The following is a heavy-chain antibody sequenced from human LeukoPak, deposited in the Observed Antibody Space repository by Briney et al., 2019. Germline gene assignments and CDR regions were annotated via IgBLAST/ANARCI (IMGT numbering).Heavy chain of an antibody. J-gene: IGHJ5*02. CDR3: AKDPIFTYYYGSGNLNWFDP. D-gene: IGHD3-10*01. CDR2: ISSSGSTI. V-gene: IGHV3-48*03. Sequence: GGSLRLSCAASGFTFSSYEMNWVRQAPGKGLEWVSYISSSGSTIYYADSVKGRFTISRDNSKNTLYLQMNSLRAEDTAVYYCAKDPIFTYYYGSGNLNWFDPWGQGTLVTVSS. CDR1: GFTFSSYE.